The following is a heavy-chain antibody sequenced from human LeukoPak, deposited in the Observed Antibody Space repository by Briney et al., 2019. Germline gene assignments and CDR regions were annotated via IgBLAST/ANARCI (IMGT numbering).Heavy chain of an antibody. CDR1: GFTFSSYG. Sequence: GGSLRLSCAASGFTFSSYGMHWVRQAPGKGLEWVAHIQSDENYKHYADSVKGRFTISRDNSKNTVYVQMNSLRPEDTAVYYCAKDAHWSADHWGQGTLVTVSS. CDR2: IQSDENYK. J-gene: IGHJ5*02. D-gene: IGHD3-3*01. V-gene: IGHV3-30*02. CDR3: AKDAHWSADH.